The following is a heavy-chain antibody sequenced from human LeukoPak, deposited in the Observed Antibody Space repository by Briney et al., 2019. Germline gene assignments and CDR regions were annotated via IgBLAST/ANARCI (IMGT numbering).Heavy chain of an antibody. CDR1: GFTFSSYA. V-gene: IGHV3-33*08. J-gene: IGHJ6*03. CDR3: ARGSKKTYYMDV. CDR2: IWYDGSNK. Sequence: PGGSLRLSCAASGFTFSSYAMSWVRQAPGKGLEWVAVIWYDGSNKYYADSVKGRFTISRDNSKNTLYLQMNSLRAEDTAVYYCARGSKKTYYMDVWGKGTTVTVSS.